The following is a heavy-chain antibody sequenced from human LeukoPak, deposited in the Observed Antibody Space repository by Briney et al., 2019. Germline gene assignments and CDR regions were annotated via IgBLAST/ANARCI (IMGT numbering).Heavy chain of an antibody. CDR2: ISAYNGNT. D-gene: IGHD1-1*01. CDR1: GYTFSSYG. J-gene: IGHJ6*03. Sequence: ASVKVSCKASGYTFSSYGISWVRQAPGQGLECMGWISAYNGNTNYAQNFQGRVTMTTDTSTSTVYMELRSLRSDDPAVYYCARDLGWNGVSVDYYYYMDVWGKGTTVTVSS. CDR3: ARDLGWNGVSVDYYYYMDV. V-gene: IGHV1-18*01.